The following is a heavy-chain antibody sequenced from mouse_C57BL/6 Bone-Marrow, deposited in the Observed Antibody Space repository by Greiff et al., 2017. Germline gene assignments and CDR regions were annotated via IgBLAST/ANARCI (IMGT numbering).Heavy chain of an antibody. CDR3: ARWRLRRFAY. Sequence: QVQLKESGAELARPGASVKLSCKASGYTFTSYGISWVKQRTGQGLEWIGEIYPRSGNTYYNEKFKGKATLTADKSSSTAYMELRSLTSEDSAVYFCARWRLRRFAYWGQGTLVTVSA. CDR2: IYPRSGNT. J-gene: IGHJ3*01. D-gene: IGHD2-4*01. V-gene: IGHV1-81*01. CDR1: GYTFTSYG.